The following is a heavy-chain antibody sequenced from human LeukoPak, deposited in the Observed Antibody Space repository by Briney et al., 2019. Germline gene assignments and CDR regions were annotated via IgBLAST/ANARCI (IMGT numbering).Heavy chain of an antibody. CDR3: ARDYYYDSSGYWDYYFDY. J-gene: IGHJ4*02. CDR1: GFTFSRFG. D-gene: IGHD3-22*01. Sequence: GGSLRLSCAASGFTFSRFGMHWVRQAPGKGLEWVAVIWYDGSNKYYADCVKGRFTISRDNSKNTLYLEMNSLRAEDTAVYYCARDYYYDSSGYWDYYFDYWGQGTLVSVSS. CDR2: IWYDGSNK. V-gene: IGHV3-33*01.